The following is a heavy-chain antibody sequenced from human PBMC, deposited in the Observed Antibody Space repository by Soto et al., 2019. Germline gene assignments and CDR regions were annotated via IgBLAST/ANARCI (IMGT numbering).Heavy chain of an antibody. D-gene: IGHD3-10*01. CDR2: ISGSGGST. CDR1: GFTCSGYA. V-gene: IGHV3-23*01. Sequence: GSLRLSCAASGFTCSGYAMSWVRQAPWKGLEWVSAISGSGGSTYYADSVKGRFTISRDNSKNTLYLQMNSLRAEDTAVYYCAKDCGYVRGRNWFDPRGQRTPVPVSS. J-gene: IGHJ5*02. CDR3: AKDCGYVRGRNWFDP.